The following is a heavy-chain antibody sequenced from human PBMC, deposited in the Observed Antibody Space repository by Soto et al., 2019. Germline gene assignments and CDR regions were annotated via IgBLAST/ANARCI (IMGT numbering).Heavy chain of an antibody. CDR3: AKXPGPYSGSYRYYYYGMDV. CDR2: ISGSGGST. J-gene: IGHJ6*02. V-gene: IGHV3-23*01. CDR1: GFTFSSYA. Sequence: PGGSLRLSCAASGFTFSSYAMSWVRQAPGKGLEWVSAISGSGGSTYYADSVKGRFTISRDNSKNTLYLQMNSLRAEDTAVYYCAKXPGPYSGSYRYYYYGMDVWGQGTTVTVSS. D-gene: IGHD1-26*01.